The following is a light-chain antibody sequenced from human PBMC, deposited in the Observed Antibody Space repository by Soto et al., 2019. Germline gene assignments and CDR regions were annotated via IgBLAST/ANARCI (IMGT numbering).Light chain of an antibody. Sequence: EIQMTQSPSTLSASVGDRVTITCRAGQSISSWLAWYQQKPGKAPKLLIYDASSLESGVPSRFSGSGSGTEFTLTISSLQPDDFATYYCQQYNSYQTFGQGTKV. V-gene: IGKV1-5*01. J-gene: IGKJ1*01. CDR2: DAS. CDR3: QQYNSYQT. CDR1: QSISSW.